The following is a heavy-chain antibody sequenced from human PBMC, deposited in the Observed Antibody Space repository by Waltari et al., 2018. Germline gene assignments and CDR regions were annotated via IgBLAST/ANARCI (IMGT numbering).Heavy chain of an antibody. V-gene: IGHV4-59*08. CDR3: ARHGGAGITAIFGMDV. D-gene: IGHD1-20*01. Sequence: QVQLQESGPGLVKPPETLSLTCTVPLGSIHSYYWSWIRQPPGKGLEWIGYIFYSGSTNYNPSLKSRLTISVDTSNNQFSLRLSSVTAADTAVYFCARHGGAGITAIFGMDVWGQGTTVTVSS. CDR1: LGSIHSYY. J-gene: IGHJ6*02. CDR2: IFYSGST.